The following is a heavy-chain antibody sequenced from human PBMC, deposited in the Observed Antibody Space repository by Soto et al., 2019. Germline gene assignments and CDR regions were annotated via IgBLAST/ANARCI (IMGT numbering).Heavy chain of an antibody. V-gene: IGHV1-2*04. CDR2: INPNSGGT. D-gene: IGHD2-2*01. CDR3: ARRYQLLTVDWFDP. J-gene: IGHJ5*02. CDR1: GYTFTGYY. Sequence: ASVKVSCKASGYTFTGYYMHWVRQAPGQGLEWMGWINPNSGGTNYAQKFQGWVTMTRDTSISTAYMELSRLRSDDTAVYYCARRYQLLTVDWFDPWGQGTLVTVSS.